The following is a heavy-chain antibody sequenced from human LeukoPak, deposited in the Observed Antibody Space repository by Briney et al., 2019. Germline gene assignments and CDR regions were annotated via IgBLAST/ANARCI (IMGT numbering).Heavy chain of an antibody. D-gene: IGHD1-1*01. J-gene: IGHJ6*02. CDR1: GFTFSNYD. Sequence: GGSLRLSCAASGFTFSNYDMHWVRQVTGKGLEWVSAIRPAGETYYAGSVKGRFTISRENAKNSVYLQMNSLRAGDTAVYYCVRMRGYSYGMDVWGQGTTVTVSS. CDR2: IRPAGET. V-gene: IGHV3-13*01. CDR3: VRMRGYSYGMDV.